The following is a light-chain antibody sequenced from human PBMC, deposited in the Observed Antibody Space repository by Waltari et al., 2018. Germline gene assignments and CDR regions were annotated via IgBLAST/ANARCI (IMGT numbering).Light chain of an antibody. CDR1: QSIDSW. J-gene: IGKJ1*01. Sequence: DIQMTQSPSTLSASVGDRVTITCRASQSIDSWLDWYQQKPGKAPKLLIYDAYSLERGVPARFSGSGSGTEFTLTISSLQPDDFATYYCQQYNSDSQNFGQGTKVEIK. V-gene: IGKV1-5*01. CDR3: QQYNSDSQN. CDR2: DAY.